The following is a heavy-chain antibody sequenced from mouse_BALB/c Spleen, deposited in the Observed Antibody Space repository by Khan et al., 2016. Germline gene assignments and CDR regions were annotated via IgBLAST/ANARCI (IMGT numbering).Heavy chain of an antibody. CDR2: IWRGGST. D-gene: IGHD1-1*01. CDR1: GFSLTSYG. Sequence: QVQLQQPGPGLVQPSQSLSITCTVSGFSLTSYGVHWVRQSPGKGLEWLGVIWRGGSTYYNAAFMSRLSITKDNSKSQVFFKMNSLKPDDTANSAGAKTPDYGYYFDYWGQGTTLTVSS. CDR3: AKTPDYGYYFDY. J-gene: IGHJ2*01. V-gene: IGHV2-5*01.